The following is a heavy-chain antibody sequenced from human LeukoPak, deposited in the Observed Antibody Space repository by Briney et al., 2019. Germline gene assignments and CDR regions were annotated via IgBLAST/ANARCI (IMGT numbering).Heavy chain of an antibody. J-gene: IGHJ4*02. CDR3: AYGDDVSGFDY. Sequence: PSETLSLTCAVYGGSFSGYYLSWIRQPPGKGLEWIGEINHSGSTNYNPSLKSRVTILLDTSKNQFSLKLSSVTAADTGVYHCAYGDDVSGFDYWGQGTLVTVSS. CDR2: INHSGST. V-gene: IGHV4-34*01. D-gene: IGHD4-17*01. CDR1: GGSFSGYY.